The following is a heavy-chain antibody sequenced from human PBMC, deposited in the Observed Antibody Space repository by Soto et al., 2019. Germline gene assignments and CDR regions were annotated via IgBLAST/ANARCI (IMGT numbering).Heavy chain of an antibody. CDR1: GFTFSSYA. V-gene: IGHV3-30-3*01. J-gene: IGHJ4*02. CDR3: ANLGGTAMDFYFDY. CDR2: ISYDGSNK. D-gene: IGHD5-18*01. Sequence: QVQLVESGGGVVQPGRSLRLSCAASGFTFSSYAMHWVRQAPGKGLEWVAVISYDGSNKYYADSVKGRFTISRDNSKNTLYLQMNSLRAEDTAVYYCANLGGTAMDFYFDYWGQGTLVTVSS.